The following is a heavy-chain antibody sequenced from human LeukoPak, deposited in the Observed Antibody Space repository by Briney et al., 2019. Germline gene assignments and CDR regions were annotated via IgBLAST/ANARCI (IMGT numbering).Heavy chain of an antibody. CDR3: ARQGWLQYPHY. CDR1: GYSFETYW. V-gene: IGHV5-51*01. CDR2: IYPRDSDT. J-gene: IGHJ4*02. Sequence: GESLKISCQGSGYSFETYWIGWVRQMPGKGLEWMGIIYPRDSDTRYSPSFRGQVTISADKSISTAYLQWSSLKASDTAMYYCARQGWLQYPHYWGQGTLVTVSS. D-gene: IGHD5-24*01.